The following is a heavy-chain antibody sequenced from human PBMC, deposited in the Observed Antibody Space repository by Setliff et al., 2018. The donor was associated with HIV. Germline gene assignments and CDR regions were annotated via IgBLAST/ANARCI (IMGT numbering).Heavy chain of an antibody. Sequence: PSETLSLTCTVSGGSISSGSYFWHWTRQPAGEGLEWIGRIYSSGITNYNPSLKSRLTISLDTSKNQFSMQVTSVTAADTAVYYCARTEDYSFGDAPFDYCGHGTLVTVSS. CDR2: IYSSGIT. CDR3: ARTEDYSFGDAPFDY. V-gene: IGHV4-61*02. J-gene: IGHJ4*01. CDR1: GGSISSGSYF. D-gene: IGHD5-18*01.